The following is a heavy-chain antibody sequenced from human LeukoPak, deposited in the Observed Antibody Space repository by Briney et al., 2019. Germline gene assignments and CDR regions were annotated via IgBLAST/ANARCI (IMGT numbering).Heavy chain of an antibody. CDR3: AKDRARITMIVVVTNFDY. CDR1: GFTFSSYA. V-gene: IGHV3-23*01. J-gene: IGHJ4*02. D-gene: IGHD3-22*01. CDR2: ISGSGGST. Sequence: GGSVRLSCAASGFTFSSYAMSWVRQAPAKGLEWVSAISGSGGSTYYADSVKGRFTISRDNSKNTLYLQMNSLRAEDTAVYYCAKDRARITMIVVVTNFDYWGQGTLVTVSS.